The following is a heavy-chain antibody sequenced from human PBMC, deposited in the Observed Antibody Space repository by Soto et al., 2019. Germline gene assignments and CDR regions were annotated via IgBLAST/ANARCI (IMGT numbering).Heavy chain of an antibody. J-gene: IGHJ4*02. Sequence: EVQLVESGGGLVQPGRSLRLSCAASGFTFDDYAMHWVRQAPGKGLEWVSGISWNSGSIGYADSVKGRFTISRDNAKSSLYLHMNSLRAEDTALYYCAKGGQLLAEGGGYWGQGTLVTVSS. CDR1: GFTFDDYA. D-gene: IGHD2-2*01. V-gene: IGHV3-9*01. CDR3: AKGGQLLAEGGGY. CDR2: ISWNSGSI.